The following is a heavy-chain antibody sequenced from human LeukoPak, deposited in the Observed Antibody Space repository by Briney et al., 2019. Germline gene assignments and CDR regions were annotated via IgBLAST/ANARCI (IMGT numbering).Heavy chain of an antibody. J-gene: IGHJ6*02. CDR1: GYTFTSYG. V-gene: IGHV1-18*01. CDR3: ARDAASYCSGGSCQPRGHYYYYGMDV. Sequence: ASVKVSCKASGYTFTSYGISWVRRAPGQGLEWMGWISAYNGNTNYAQKLQGRVTMTTDTSTSTAYMELRSLRSDDTAVYYCARDAASYCSGGSCQPRGHYYYYGMDVWGQGTTVTVSS. D-gene: IGHD2-15*01. CDR2: ISAYNGNT.